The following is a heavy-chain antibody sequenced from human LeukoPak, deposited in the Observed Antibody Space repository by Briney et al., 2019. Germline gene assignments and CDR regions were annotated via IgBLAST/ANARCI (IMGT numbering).Heavy chain of an antibody. Sequence: SVKVSCKASGGTFSNYAINWVRQAPGQGLEWMGRITPILGLINYAQKFQGRVTITADKSTSTGYMEVTGLRPDDTAIYYCARGRGSRTGYNGDYLDFWGQGTLVTVSS. CDR3: ARGRGSRTGYNGDYLDF. J-gene: IGHJ4*02. V-gene: IGHV1-69*04. D-gene: IGHD5-18*01. CDR1: GGTFSNYA. CDR2: ITPILGLI.